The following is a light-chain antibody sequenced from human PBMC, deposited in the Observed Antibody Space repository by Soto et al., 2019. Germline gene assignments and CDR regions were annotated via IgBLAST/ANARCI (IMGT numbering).Light chain of an antibody. CDR2: GAS. Sequence: IQLTQSPSSLSASVGDRVTITCRASQGLNTYLAWYQQKPGKAPNLLIYGASTLQKGVPSRFSGNGSGTVFTLTISSLQPEDLATYYCQQSNNYFTFGPGTKVDIK. CDR3: QQSNNYFT. J-gene: IGKJ3*01. V-gene: IGKV1-9*01. CDR1: QGLNTY.